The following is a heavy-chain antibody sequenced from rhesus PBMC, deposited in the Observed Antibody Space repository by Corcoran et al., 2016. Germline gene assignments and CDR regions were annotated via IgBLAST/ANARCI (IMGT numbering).Heavy chain of an antibody. CDR1: GGSISDSYR. CDR3: ARVGATDY. J-gene: IGHJ4*01. D-gene: IGHD1-44*02. CDR2: IYGSSTST. V-gene: IGHV4S10*01. Sequence: QVQLQESGPGVGKPSETLSLTCAVSGGSISDSYRWSWVRQPPGKGLEWIGDIYGSSTSTNYNPSLKSRVTISKDTSKNQFSLKLSSVTAADTAVYYCARVGATDYWGQGVLVTVSS.